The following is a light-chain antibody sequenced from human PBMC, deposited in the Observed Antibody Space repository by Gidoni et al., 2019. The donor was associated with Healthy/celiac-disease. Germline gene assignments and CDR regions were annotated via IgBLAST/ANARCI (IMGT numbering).Light chain of an antibody. J-gene: IGLJ2*01. Sequence: SYELTQPPSVSVSPGQTASSTCSGDKLGEKYACWFQQKPGQSPVLVIYHDSKRPSGIPERFSGSNSGTTATLTISGTQAIDEADYYCQAWDSSTVVVFGGGTKLTVL. CDR3: QAWDSSTVVV. CDR1: KLGEKY. V-gene: IGLV3-1*01. CDR2: HDS.